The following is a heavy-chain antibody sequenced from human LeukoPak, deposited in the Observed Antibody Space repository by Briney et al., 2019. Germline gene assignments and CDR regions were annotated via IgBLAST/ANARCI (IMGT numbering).Heavy chain of an antibody. J-gene: IGHJ4*02. CDR2: IYYSGCI. Sequence: PSDTLSLTCTVSGGSIRVYYWIWIRQPPGKGLGLIGYIYYSGCIYYNPSLKSRVTISVDTSKNQFSLKLSTVTAADTAVYYCARDVEAAGTRYFDYWGQGTLVTVSS. D-gene: IGHD6-13*01. V-gene: IGHV4-59*06. CDR3: ARDVEAAGTRYFDY. CDR1: GGSIRVYY.